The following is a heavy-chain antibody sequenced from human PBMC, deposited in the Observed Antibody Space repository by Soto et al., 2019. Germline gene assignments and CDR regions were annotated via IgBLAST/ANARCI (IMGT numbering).Heavy chain of an antibody. CDR2: IYHSGSS. Sequence: PSETLSLTCAVYGGSFSGNYWTWIRQPPGKGLEWIGEIYHSGSSNYNPSLESRVTISVDKSKNQFSLQLRSVTAADTGVYYCARGYSPSHHGKSNYDWWGQGNLVTVSS. D-gene: IGHD1-26*01. V-gene: IGHV4-34*01. CDR3: ARGYSPSHHGKSNYDW. CDR1: GGSFSGNY. J-gene: IGHJ4*02.